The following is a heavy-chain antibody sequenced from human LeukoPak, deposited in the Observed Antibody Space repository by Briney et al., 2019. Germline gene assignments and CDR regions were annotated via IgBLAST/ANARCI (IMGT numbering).Heavy chain of an antibody. CDR1: GYSISSGYY. V-gene: IGHV4-38-2*01. D-gene: IGHD6-13*01. CDR3: ARGTGIAGRAFDI. J-gene: IGHJ3*02. CDR2: IYHSGST. Sequence: PSETLSLTCAVSGYSISSGYYWGWIRQPPGKGLEWIGSIYHSGSTYYNPSLKSRVTISVDTSKNQFSLKLSSVTAADTAVYYCARGTGIAGRAFDIWGQGTMVTVSS.